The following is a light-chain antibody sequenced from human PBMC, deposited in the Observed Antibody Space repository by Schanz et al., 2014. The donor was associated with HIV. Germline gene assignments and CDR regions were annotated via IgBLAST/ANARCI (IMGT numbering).Light chain of an antibody. Sequence: QSVLTQPASVSGSPGQSITISCTGSNSDIGSYDYVSWYQQHPGKAPKLMIYDVSSRPSGVPDRFSGSKSGTSASLAISGLQSADEADYYCAAWGDSLDGWVFGGGTKVTVL. CDR3: AAWGDSLDGWV. J-gene: IGLJ3*02. CDR1: NSDIGSYDY. V-gene: IGLV2-14*03. CDR2: DVS.